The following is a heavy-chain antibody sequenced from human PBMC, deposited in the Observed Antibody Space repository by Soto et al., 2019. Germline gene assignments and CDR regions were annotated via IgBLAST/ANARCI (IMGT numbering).Heavy chain of an antibody. J-gene: IGHJ6*02. CDR2: IYPGDSDA. CDR3: ARQTSGWFAMDV. CDR1: GYSLTNYW. V-gene: IGHV5-51*01. D-gene: IGHD6-19*01. Sequence: GESLKISCKVSGYSLTNYWIGGVRQMPGKGLEWMGIIYPGDSDARYSPSFQGQVSISADKSINTAYLQWSSLKASDTAIYYCARQTSGWFAMDVWGPGTTVTVSS.